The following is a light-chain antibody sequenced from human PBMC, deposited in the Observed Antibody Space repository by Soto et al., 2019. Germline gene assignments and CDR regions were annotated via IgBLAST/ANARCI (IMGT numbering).Light chain of an antibody. CDR1: SSNNGAGYD. CDR3: QSYDSSLSGVV. V-gene: IGLV1-40*01. J-gene: IGLJ2*01. Sequence: SVQAQPPSVSGAPGQRVTISCTGSSSNNGAGYDVHWYQQLPGTAPKLLIYGNSNRPSGVPDRFSGSKSGTSASLAITGLQAEDEADYYCQSYDSSLSGVVFGGGTKLTVL. CDR2: GNS.